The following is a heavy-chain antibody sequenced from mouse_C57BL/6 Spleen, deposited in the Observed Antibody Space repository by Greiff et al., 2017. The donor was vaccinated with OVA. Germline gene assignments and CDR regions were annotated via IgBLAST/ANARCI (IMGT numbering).Heavy chain of an antibody. D-gene: IGHD1-1*01. Sequence: VQLQQPGAELVKPGASVKLSCKASGYTFTSYWMHWVKQRPGQGLEWIGMIHPNSGSTNYNEKFKSKATLTVDKSSSTAYMQLSSLTSEDSAVYYCARGDYYGSSSDYFDYWGQGTTLTVSS. CDR2: IHPNSGST. V-gene: IGHV1-64*01. J-gene: IGHJ2*01. CDR1: GYTFTSYW. CDR3: ARGDYYGSSSDYFDY.